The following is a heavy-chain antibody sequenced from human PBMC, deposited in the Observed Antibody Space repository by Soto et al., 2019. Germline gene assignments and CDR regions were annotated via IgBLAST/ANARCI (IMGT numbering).Heavy chain of an antibody. CDR2: INPSGGST. CDR3: ARDRTRSIVGAITVTKHYYYSGMDV. V-gene: IGHV1-46*01. J-gene: IGHJ6*02. Sequence: ASVKVSCKASGYTFTSYYMHWVRQAPGQGIERMGIINPSGGSTSYAQKFQGRVTMTRDTSTSTVYMELSSLRSEDTAVYYCARDRTRSIVGAITVTKHYYYSGMDVWGPRTLVTV. CDR1: GYTFTSYY. D-gene: IGHD1-26*01.